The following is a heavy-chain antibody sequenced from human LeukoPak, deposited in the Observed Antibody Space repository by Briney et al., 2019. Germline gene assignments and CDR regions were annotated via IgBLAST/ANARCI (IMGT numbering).Heavy chain of an antibody. V-gene: IGHV1-2*02. CDR1: GYTFTGYY. CDR3: ARFQVTRHSNGFDP. D-gene: IGHD4-11*01. CDR2: INPNSGGT. Sequence: ASVKVSCKASGYTFTGYYMHWVRQAPGQGLEWMGWINPNSGGTNYAQKFQGRVTMTRDTSISTAYMELSRLRSDDTAVYYCARFQVTRHSNGFDPWGQGTLVTVSS. J-gene: IGHJ5*02.